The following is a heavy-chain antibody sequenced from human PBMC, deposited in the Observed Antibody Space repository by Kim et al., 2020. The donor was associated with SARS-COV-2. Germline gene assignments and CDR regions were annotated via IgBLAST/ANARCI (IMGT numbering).Heavy chain of an antibody. Sequence: ASVKVSCKASGYTFTTYDTNWVRQATGQGLEWMGWMNPHRGNTGSAQKFQGRVTMTRNTSISTAYMERSSRRSEDTAVYYCARLGAAGTYYYQYAMDVWGQGTPVTVSS. D-gene: IGHD6-13*01. CDR1: GYTFTTYD. V-gene: IGHV1-8*01. J-gene: IGHJ6*02. CDR3: ARLGAAGTYYYQYAMDV. CDR2: MNPHRGNT.